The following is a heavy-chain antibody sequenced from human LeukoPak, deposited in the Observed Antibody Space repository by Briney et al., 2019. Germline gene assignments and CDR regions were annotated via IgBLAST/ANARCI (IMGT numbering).Heavy chain of an antibody. J-gene: IGHJ4*02. V-gene: IGHV5-51*01. CDR3: ARHRKDIGFDS. Sequence: GESLKISCKGSGYNFSSYWIGWVRQMPGKGLEWMGIIYPDDSDTRYSPSFQGQVTISADRSISTAYLQWSSLKASDTAMYCCARHRKDIGFDSWGQGTLVTVSS. D-gene: IGHD2-15*01. CDR2: IYPDDSDT. CDR1: GYNFSSYW.